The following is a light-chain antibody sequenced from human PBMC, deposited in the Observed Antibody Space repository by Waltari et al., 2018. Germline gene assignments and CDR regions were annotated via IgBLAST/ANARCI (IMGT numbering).Light chain of an antibody. Sequence: QSALTPPASVSGSPGQSITISCSGSSSDVGAYNYVSWYQQHPGKAPRLLIHDVSIRPSGVSNRFSGSKSGNTASLAISGLQAEDEADYYCSSYTITNTRVFGGGTKVTVL. J-gene: IGLJ3*02. CDR2: DVS. CDR3: SSYTITNTRV. V-gene: IGLV2-14*03. CDR1: SSDVGAYNY.